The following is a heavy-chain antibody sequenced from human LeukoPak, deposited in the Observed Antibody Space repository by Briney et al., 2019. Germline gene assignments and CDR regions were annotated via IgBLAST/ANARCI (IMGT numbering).Heavy chain of an antibody. CDR1: GGSFSGYY. CDR2: INHSGST. CDR3: ARGNSVLRYFDWLPYYFDY. J-gene: IGHJ4*02. V-gene: IGHV4-34*01. Sequence: SETLSLTCAVYGGSFSGYYWSWIRQPPGKGLEWIGEINHSGSTNYNPSLKSRVTISVDTSKNQFSLKLSSVTAADTAVYYCARGNSVLRYFDWLPYYFDYWGQGTLVTVSS. D-gene: IGHD3-9*01.